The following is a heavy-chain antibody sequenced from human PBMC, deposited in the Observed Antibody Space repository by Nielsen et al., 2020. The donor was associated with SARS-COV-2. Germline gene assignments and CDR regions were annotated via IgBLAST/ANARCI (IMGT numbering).Heavy chain of an antibody. CDR1: GYTFTGYY. Sequence: ASVKVSCKASGYTFTGYYMHWVRQAPGQGLEWMGWISAYNGNTNYAQKLQGRVTMTTDTSTSTAYMELRSLRSEDTAVYYCARVAIMSSRQLDWFDPWGQGTLVTVSS. V-gene: IGHV1-18*04. CDR2: ISAYNGNT. CDR3: ARVAIMSSRQLDWFDP. J-gene: IGHJ5*02. D-gene: IGHD6-13*01.